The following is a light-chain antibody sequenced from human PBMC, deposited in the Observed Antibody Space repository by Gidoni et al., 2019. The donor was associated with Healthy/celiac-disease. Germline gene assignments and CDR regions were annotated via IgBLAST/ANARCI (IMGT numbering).Light chain of an antibody. J-gene: IGLJ2*01. CDR3: NSRDSSGNRV. V-gene: IGLV3-19*01. CDR1: SLRSYY. CDR2: GKN. Sequence: SSELTQDHAVYVALGQTVRITCQGDSLRSYYASWYQQKPGQAPVLVIYGKNNRPSGIPDRFSGSSSGTTASLTITGAQAEDEADYYCNSRDSSGNRVFGGGTKLTVL.